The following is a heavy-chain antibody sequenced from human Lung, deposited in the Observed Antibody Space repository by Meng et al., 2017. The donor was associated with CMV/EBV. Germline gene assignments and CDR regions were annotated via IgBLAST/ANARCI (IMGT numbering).Heavy chain of an antibody. CDR2: IDWHDDK. Sequence: SGPXLVKPTQTLTLTCTFSGFSLSSTGLRVNWIRQPPGKALEWLARIDWHDDKLYNTSLKTRLTISKDTFKNQVVLTMTDMDHVDTATYYCARTSDYYHVMDVXGQGXTVTVSS. CDR1: GFSLSSTGLR. V-gene: IGHV2-70D*14. J-gene: IGHJ6*02. CDR3: ARTSDYYHVMDV.